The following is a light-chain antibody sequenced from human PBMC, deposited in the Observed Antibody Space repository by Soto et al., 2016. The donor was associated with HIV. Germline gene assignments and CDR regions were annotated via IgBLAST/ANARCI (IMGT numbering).Light chain of an antibody. CDR3: QQYNTSPWT. CDR2: KAS. CDR1: QDITTW. J-gene: IGKJ1*01. Sequence: DIQMTQSPSTLSASVGDRVTITCRASQDITTWLAWYQQKPGKPPNLLIYKASNLQNGVPSRFSGSGSGTEFTLSINSLQPDDFATYYCQQYNTSPWTFGLGTKVEIK. V-gene: IGKV1-5*03.